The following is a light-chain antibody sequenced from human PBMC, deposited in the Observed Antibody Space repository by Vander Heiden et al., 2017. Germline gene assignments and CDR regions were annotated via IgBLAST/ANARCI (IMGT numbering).Light chain of an antibody. CDR1: SSDVGGYNF. CDR3: GSYAGSNIWV. CDR2: EVT. V-gene: IGLV2-8*01. Sequence: QSALTQPPSASGSPGQPVSFSCTGTSSDVGGYNFVSWYQQYPGKVPKLLIYEVTKRPSGVPDRFSGSKSGNTAALTVSGLQAEDEADYYCGSYAGSNIWVFGGRTKLTVL. J-gene: IGLJ3*02.